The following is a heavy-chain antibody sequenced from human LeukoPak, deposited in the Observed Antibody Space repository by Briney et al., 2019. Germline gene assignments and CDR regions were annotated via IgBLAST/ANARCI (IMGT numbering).Heavy chain of an antibody. J-gene: IGHJ4*02. V-gene: IGHV4-4*07. D-gene: IGHD4-23*01. CDR1: GGSINSYY. CDR2: IYSSGST. Sequence: SSETLSLTCTVSGGSINSYYWSWIRQPAGKGLKWIGRIYSSGSTNYNPSLKSRVSMSVDTSKNQFSLKLTSVTAADTAVYYCARGGKATVVTMWGQGILVTVSS. CDR3: ARGGKATVVTM.